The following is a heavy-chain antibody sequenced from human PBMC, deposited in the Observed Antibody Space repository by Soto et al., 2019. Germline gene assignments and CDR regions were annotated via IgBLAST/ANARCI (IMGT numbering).Heavy chain of an antibody. CDR3: ARDKITGLFDY. CDR2: INHSGST. D-gene: IGHD2-8*02. J-gene: IGHJ4*02. CDR1: GGSISSSSYY. Sequence: PSETLSLTCTVSGGSISSSSYYWGWIRQPPGTGLEWIGEINHSGSTNYNPSLKSRVTISVDTSKNQFSLKLTSVTAADTVVYYCARDKITGLFDYWGQGTLVTVSS. V-gene: IGHV4-39*07.